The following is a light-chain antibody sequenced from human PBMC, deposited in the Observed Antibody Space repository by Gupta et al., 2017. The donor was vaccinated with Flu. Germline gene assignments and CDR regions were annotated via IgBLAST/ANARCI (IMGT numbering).Light chain of an antibody. CDR3: QQSYITPRT. J-gene: IGKJ1*01. CDR2: AAS. V-gene: IGKV1-39*01. CDR1: ENVGNY. Sequence: PSSLSASVGDRVTIACRASENVGNYLNWYRHKPGKPPKLLIFAASTLQSGVPSRFSGSRSGTDFTLTISRLEPDDFATYYCQQSYITPRTFGPGTKVEI.